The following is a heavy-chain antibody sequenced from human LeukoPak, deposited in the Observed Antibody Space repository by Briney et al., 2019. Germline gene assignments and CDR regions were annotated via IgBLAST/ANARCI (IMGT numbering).Heavy chain of an antibody. V-gene: IGHV1-3*01. CDR2: INDGNGNT. CDR3: ARDPCSGGTCYIHPFDY. Sequence: ASVKVSCKASGYTFTSYALQWVRQAPGQRLEWMGWINDGNGNTKYSQKFQGRVTITRDTSASTAYMELSSLRSEDTAVYYCARDPCSGGTCYIHPFDYWGQGALVTVSS. J-gene: IGHJ4*02. D-gene: IGHD2-15*01. CDR1: GYTFTSYA.